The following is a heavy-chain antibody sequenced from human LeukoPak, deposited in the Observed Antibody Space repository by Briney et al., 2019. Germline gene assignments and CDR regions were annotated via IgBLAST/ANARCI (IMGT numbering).Heavy chain of an antibody. CDR3: AKDKRAVSPY. V-gene: IGHV3-20*04. CDR2: INWNGGST. Sequence: GGSLRLSCAASGFTFDDYGMSWVRQAPGKGLEWVSGINWNGGSTGYADSVKGRFTISRDNSKNTLYLQMNSLRAEDTAVYYCAKDKRAVSPYWGQGTLVTVSS. CDR1: GFTFDDYG. J-gene: IGHJ4*02. D-gene: IGHD2-8*01.